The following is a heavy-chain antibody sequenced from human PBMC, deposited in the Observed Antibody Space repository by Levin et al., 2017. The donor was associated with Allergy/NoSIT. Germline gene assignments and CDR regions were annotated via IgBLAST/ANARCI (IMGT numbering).Heavy chain of an antibody. CDR1: GFTFSDYW. CDR3: GRGRGYYGPR. D-gene: IGHD3-10*01. Sequence: GGSLRLSCEASGFTFSDYWMSWVRQPSGKGLEWVARINKGRNEISYVDSVKGRFTISRDDGKTSLYLQMNSLRVEDTAVYYCGRGRGYYGPRWGQGALVTVS. CDR2: INKGRNEI. J-gene: IGHJ4*02. V-gene: IGHV3-7*05.